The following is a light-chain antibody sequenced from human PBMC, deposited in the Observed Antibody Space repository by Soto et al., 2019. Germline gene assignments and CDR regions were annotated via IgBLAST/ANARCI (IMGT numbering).Light chain of an antibody. CDR2: DAS. V-gene: IGKV3-11*01. J-gene: IGKJ5*01. CDR3: QQRSNKIT. CDR1: QSVHSY. Sequence: EIVLTQSPATLSLSPVERASLSCRASQSVHSYLAWYQQKAGQAPRLLIYDASKRATGIPARFSGSESGTDFTLTISSLEPEDFAVYYCQQRSNKITCGQGTRLEIK.